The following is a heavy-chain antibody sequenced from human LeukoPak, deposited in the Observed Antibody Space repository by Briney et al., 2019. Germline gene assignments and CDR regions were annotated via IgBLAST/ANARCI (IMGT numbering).Heavy chain of an antibody. CDR3: AKYGNSGWVIDD. V-gene: IGHV4-59*08. CDR2: IYYTGGT. D-gene: IGHD6-19*01. Sequence: PSETLSLTCTVSGGSIGSNYWTWIRQPPGKGLXXXGYIYYTGGTNYNPSLKSRVTISVDTSKNQFSLKLSSVTAADTAVYFCAKYGNSGWVIDDWGQGTLVTVSS. CDR1: GGSIGSNY. J-gene: IGHJ4*02.